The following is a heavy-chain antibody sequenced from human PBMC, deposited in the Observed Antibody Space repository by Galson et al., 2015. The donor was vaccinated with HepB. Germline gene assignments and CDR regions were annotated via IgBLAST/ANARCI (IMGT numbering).Heavy chain of an antibody. CDR1: GFTFDDYG. Sequence: SLRLSCAASGFTFDDYGMSWVRQAPGKGLEWVSGINWNGGSTGYADSVKGRFTISRDNAKNSLYLQMNSLRAEDTALYYCARVTGGGYDSSGYSCWGQGTLVTVSS. CDR2: INWNGGST. V-gene: IGHV3-20*04. D-gene: IGHD3-22*01. CDR3: ARVTGGGYDSSGYSC. J-gene: IGHJ4*02.